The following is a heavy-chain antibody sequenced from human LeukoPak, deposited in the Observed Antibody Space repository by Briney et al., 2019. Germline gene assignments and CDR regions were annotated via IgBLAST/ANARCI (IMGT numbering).Heavy chain of an antibody. V-gene: IGHV4-59*08. CDR2: IYYSGST. J-gene: IGHJ4*02. CDR1: GGSISSYY. D-gene: IGHD6-6*01. Sequence: SETLSLTCTVSGGSISSYYWSWIRQPPGKGLEWIGYIYYSGSTNYNPSLKSRVTISVDTSKNQFSLKLSSVTAADTAVYYCARMASSSSEGVDYWGQGTLVTVSS. CDR3: ARMASSSSEGVDY.